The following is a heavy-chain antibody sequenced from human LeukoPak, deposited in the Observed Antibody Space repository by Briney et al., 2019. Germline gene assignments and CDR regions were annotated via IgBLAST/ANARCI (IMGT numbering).Heavy chain of an antibody. Sequence: SQTLSLXCTVSGGSISSGSYYWSWIRQPAGKGLEWIGRIYTSGITNYNPSHQSRVTISVDTSKNQFSLKLSSVTAADTAVYYCASSSSGYSYWGQGTLVTVSS. CDR3: ASSSSGYSY. CDR1: GGSISSGSYY. D-gene: IGHD3-22*01. CDR2: IYTSGIT. J-gene: IGHJ4*02. V-gene: IGHV4-61*02.